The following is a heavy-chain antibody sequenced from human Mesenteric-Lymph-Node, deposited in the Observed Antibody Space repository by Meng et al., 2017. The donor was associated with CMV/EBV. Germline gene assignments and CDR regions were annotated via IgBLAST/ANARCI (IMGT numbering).Heavy chain of an antibody. Sequence: GESLKISCAASGFTFSTYGMHWVRQAPGKGLEWVSFIHYNGNYKYYADSVKGRVTISRDNSENTLYLQINSVKLEDTAVYYCAKGALGHCSVNNCRTAGDYWGQGTLVTVSS. CDR1: GFTFSTYG. CDR3: AKGALGHCSVNNCRTAGDY. D-gene: IGHD2-15*01. V-gene: IGHV3-30*02. J-gene: IGHJ4*02. CDR2: IHYNGNYK.